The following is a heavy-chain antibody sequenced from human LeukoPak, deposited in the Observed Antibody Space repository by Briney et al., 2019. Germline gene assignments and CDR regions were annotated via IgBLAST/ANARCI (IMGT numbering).Heavy chain of an antibody. D-gene: IGHD3-10*01. CDR1: GGSFSAYY. J-gene: IGHJ5*02. CDR2: INHGGTT. V-gene: IGHV4-34*01. CDR3: ARDDYRGVTNFDP. Sequence: PSETLSLTCAVNGGSFSAYYWNWIRQPPGKGLEWIGEINHGGTTNYNPSLKSRVTISVDTSKNQFSLQLSSVTAADTVVYYCARDDYRGVTNFDPWGQGTLVTVSS.